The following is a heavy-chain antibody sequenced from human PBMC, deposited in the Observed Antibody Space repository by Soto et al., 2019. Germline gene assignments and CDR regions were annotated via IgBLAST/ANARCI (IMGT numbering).Heavy chain of an antibody. Sequence: QVQLLESGPGLVKPSGTLSLTCGVSGDSIYRSYWWSWVRLPPGKGPEWIGEIFHTGTTNYNPSLKSRLTMSVDKSKKAIALKLDSVTAAHTAVYFCARSARYGVVGDYWGQGTGVTVSS. J-gene: IGHJ4*02. CDR1: GDSIYRSYW. CDR2: IFHTGTT. V-gene: IGHV4-4*02. D-gene: IGHD2-15*01. CDR3: ARSARYGVVGDY.